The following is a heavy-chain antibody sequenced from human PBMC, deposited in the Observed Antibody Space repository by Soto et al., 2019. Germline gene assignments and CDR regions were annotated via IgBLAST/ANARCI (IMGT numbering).Heavy chain of an antibody. CDR3: ARDWGADYGGNVLDY. CDR2: IISSSSYT. D-gene: IGHD4-17*01. Sequence: XGSLRLSCAASGFTLSDYDMSWIRQAPGKGLDWVSYIISSSSYTNYADSGKGRFTISRDNAKNSLYLQMNSLRAEDTAVYYCARDWGADYGGNVLDYWGQGTLVTVSS. J-gene: IGHJ4*02. V-gene: IGHV3-11*06. CDR1: GFTLSDYD.